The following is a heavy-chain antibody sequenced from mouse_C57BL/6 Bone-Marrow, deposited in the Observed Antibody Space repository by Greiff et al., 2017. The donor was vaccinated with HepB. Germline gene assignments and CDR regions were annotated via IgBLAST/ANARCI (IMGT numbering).Heavy chain of an antibody. CDR2: ILPGSGST. V-gene: IGHV1-9*01. CDR3: ASYSNYVKGFYYAMDY. CDR1: GYTFTGYW. J-gene: IGHJ4*01. Sequence: VKLMESGAELMKPGASVKLSCKATGYTFTGYWIEWVKQRPGHGLEWIGEILPGSGSTNYNEKFKGKATFTADTSSNTAYMQLSSLTTEDSAIYYCASYSNYVKGFYYAMDYWGQGTSVTVSS. D-gene: IGHD2-5*01.